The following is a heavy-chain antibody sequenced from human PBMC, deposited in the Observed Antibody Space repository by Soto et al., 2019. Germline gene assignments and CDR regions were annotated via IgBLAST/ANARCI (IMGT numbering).Heavy chain of an antibody. CDR3: ARGMEQQLRGDAFDI. CDR2: IYSGGST. D-gene: IGHD6-13*01. J-gene: IGHJ3*02. Sequence: LXLSCAASVFTFSYYIMNWVRQAPGKGLEWVSVIYSGGSTYYADSVKGRFTISRDNSKNTLYLQMNSLRAEDTAVYYCARGMEQQLRGDAFDIWGQGTMVTVSS. CDR1: VFTFSYYI. V-gene: IGHV3-53*01.